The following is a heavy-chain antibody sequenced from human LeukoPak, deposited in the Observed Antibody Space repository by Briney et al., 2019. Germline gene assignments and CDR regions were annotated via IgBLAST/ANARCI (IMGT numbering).Heavy chain of an antibody. V-gene: IGHV3-7*01. CDR3: ARGGTSYYYYGMDV. J-gene: IGHJ6*02. CDR1: GFTFSTYW. D-gene: IGHD2-2*01. Sequence: GGSLRLSCAASGFTFSTYWMIWVRQAPGKGLEWVANIKQDGSEKYYVDSVKGRFTISRDNAKHSLFLQMNSLRAEDTAVYYCARGGTSYYYYGMDVWGQGTTVTVSS. CDR2: IKQDGSEK.